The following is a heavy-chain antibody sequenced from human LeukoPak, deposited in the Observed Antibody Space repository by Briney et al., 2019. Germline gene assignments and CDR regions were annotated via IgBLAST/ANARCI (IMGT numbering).Heavy chain of an antibody. CDR1: GFTVSTYY. J-gene: IGHJ4*02. CDR2: IYSGGST. V-gene: IGHV3-53*01. D-gene: IGHD2-2*01. CDR3: ARGLGYCTSTTCLLPFDY. Sequence: GGSLRLSCAASGFTVSTYYMTWVRQAPGKGLECVSVIYSGGSTYYADSVKGRFTVSRDNSKNTLYLQMNSLRAEDTAMYYCARGLGYCTSTTCLLPFDYWGQGTLVAVSS.